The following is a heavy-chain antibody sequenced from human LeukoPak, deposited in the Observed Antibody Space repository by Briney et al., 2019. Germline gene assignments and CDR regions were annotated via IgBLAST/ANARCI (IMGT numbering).Heavy chain of an antibody. J-gene: IGHJ1*01. Sequence: GGSLRLSCAASGFTFSDYYMSWIRQAPGKGLEWVSYISFSGSPTQYADSVKSRFTISRDNAKNSLYLQMNSLRDEDTAVYYCARRDRIAAAPVGYWGQGTLVTVSS. V-gene: IGHV3-11*01. D-gene: IGHD6-13*01. CDR2: ISFSGSPT. CDR3: ARRDRIAAAPVGY. CDR1: GFTFSDYY.